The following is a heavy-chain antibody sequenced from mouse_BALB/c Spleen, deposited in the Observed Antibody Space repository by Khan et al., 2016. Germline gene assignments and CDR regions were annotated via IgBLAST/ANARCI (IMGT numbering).Heavy chain of an antibody. CDR3: ARPRFAY. Sequence: QVQLKQSGAELAKPGASVKMSCKASDYTFTGSWMHWVKQRPGQGLEWIGYINPSTGYTEYNEKFKDKDTLTADKSSSTAYMQLSSLTSEDSAVYYCARPRFAYWGQGTLVTVSA. V-gene: IGHV1-7*01. CDR1: DYTFTGSW. J-gene: IGHJ3*01. CDR2: INPSTGYT.